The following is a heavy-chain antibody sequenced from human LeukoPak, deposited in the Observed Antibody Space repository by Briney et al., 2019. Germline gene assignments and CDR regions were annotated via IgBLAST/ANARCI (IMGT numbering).Heavy chain of an antibody. CDR1: GYRLPELS. V-gene: IGHV1-24*01. J-gene: IGHJ6*04. CDR3: AKAGYCSGGSRYSLYWMDA. Sequence: VSVNVPCKVSGYRLPELSMHWVEQAPGKGLEGMGGVDPEDDETIYAQKLQGRVTMTEDASTDTAYMELSSLSSEDTAVDYCAKAGYCSGGSRYSLYWMDAWGKGTTVTVSS. D-gene: IGHD2-15*01. CDR2: VDPEDDET.